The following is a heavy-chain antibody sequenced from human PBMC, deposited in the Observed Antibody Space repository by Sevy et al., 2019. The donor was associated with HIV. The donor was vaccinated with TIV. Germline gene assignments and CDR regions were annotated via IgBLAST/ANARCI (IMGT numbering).Heavy chain of an antibody. D-gene: IGHD6-13*01. J-gene: IGHJ3*02. CDR1: GYTFTSYY. V-gene: IGHV1-46*01. CDR2: INPSGGST. CDR3: ARDHTVIGSNWYGAFDI. Sequence: ASVKVSCKASGYTFTSYYMHWVRQAPGQGLEWMGIINPSGGSTSYAQKFQGRVTMTRDTSTSTDYMELSSLRSEDTAVYYCARDHTVIGSNWYGAFDIWGQGTMVTVSS.